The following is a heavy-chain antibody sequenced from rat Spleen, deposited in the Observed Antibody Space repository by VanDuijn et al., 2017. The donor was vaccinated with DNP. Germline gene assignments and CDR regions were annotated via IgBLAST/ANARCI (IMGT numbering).Heavy chain of an antibody. CDR2: IGSPAYAP. CDR1: GFTFSAYY. J-gene: IGHJ2*01. D-gene: IGHD4-3*01. CDR3: VRWNSGHFDY. V-gene: IGHV5-22*01. Sequence: EVQLVESGGDLVQPGRSLNLFCAASGFTFSAYYMAWVRQAPAKGLEWVAYIGSPAYAPYYADSVKGRFTISRDNAKSTLYLQMNSLRSEDMATYYCVRWNSGHFDYWGQGVMVTVSS.